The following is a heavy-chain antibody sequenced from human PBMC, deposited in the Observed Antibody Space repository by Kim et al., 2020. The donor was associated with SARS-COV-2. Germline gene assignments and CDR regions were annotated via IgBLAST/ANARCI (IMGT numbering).Heavy chain of an antibody. CDR3: ARDWQWQREY. J-gene: IGHJ4*02. D-gene: IGHD6-19*01. V-gene: IGHV3-48*02. CDR1: GFTFITSN. Sequence: GGSLRLSCAASGFTFITSNMNWVRQAPVKGLEWVSHISTSSTTYYADSVKGRFTISRDNARNSVYLQMNSLRDEDTAVYYCARDWQWQREYWGQGALVTVSS. CDR2: ISTSSTT.